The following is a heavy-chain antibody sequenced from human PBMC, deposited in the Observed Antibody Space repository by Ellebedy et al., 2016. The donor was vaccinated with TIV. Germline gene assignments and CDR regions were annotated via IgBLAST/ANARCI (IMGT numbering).Heavy chain of an antibody. Sequence: SETLSLXCAVYGGSFSDYYWSWIRQPPGKGLEWIGEINHSGSANYNPSLKSRVTMSVDTSKNQFSLKLSSVTAADTAVYYCARRDTYSFAYWGQGILSPSS. V-gene: IGHV4-34*01. CDR2: INHSGSA. CDR1: GGSFSDYY. CDR3: ARRDTYSFAY. J-gene: IGHJ4*02. D-gene: IGHD5-18*01.